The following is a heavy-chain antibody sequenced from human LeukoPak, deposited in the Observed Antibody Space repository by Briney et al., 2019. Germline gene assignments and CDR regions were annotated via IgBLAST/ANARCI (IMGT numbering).Heavy chain of an antibody. V-gene: IGHV4-59*01. CDR2: IYYSGTT. D-gene: IGHD3-10*01. CDR1: GGSINNYY. J-gene: IGHJ4*02. CDR3: ARDLFYSVSGTYYNVGRVFNY. Sequence: SETLSLTCTVSGGSINNYYWSWIRQPPGKGLEWIGYIYYSGTTNYNPSLKSRVTISVDTSNNQFSLKLTSVTAADTAVYYCARDLFYSVSGTYYNVGRVFNYWGQGTLVTVSS.